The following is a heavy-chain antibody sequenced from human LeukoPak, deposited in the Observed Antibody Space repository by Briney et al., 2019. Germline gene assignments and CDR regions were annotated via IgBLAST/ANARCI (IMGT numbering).Heavy chain of an antibody. CDR3: AKDMHLGCSGGTCYPWGY. D-gene: IGHD2-15*01. CDR2: ISASSTGSNT. Sequence: GGSLRLSCAASGFTFSSYAMSWVRQAPGKGLEWVSVISASSTGSNTYYADSAKGRFAISRDSSTNTLYLQMNSLRAEDTAVYYCAKDMHLGCSGGTCYPWGYWGQGTLVTVSS. J-gene: IGHJ4*02. CDR1: GFTFSSYA. V-gene: IGHV3-23*01.